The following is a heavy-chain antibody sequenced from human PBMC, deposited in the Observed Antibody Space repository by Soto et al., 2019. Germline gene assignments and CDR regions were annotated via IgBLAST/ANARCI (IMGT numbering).Heavy chain of an antibody. D-gene: IGHD3-22*01. J-gene: IGHJ3*02. V-gene: IGHV3-23*01. CDR2: ISGSGGST. CDR1: GFTFSSYS. CDR3: AKVGRAGWGYYDSSGYYRTHAFDI. Sequence: GGSLRLSCAASGFTFSSYSMSWVRQAPGKGLEWVSAISGSGGSTYYADSVKGRFTISRDNSKNTLYLQMNSLRAEDTAVYYCAKVGRAGWGYYDSSGYYRTHAFDIWGQGTMVTVSS.